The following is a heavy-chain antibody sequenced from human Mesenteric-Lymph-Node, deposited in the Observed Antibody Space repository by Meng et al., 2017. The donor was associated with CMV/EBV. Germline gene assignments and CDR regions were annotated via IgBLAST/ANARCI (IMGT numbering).Heavy chain of an antibody. J-gene: IGHJ6*02. CDR1: GFNFDEHA. Sequence: SLKISCAVSGFNFDEHAMHWVRQAPGKGLEWVSGMSCKSGGIGYADSVKGRFTISRDNAKNTLYLQMNSLRAEDTAVYYCAREESDDYYYYGMDVWGQGTTVTVSS. V-gene: IGHV3-9*01. CDR3: AREESDDYYYYGMDV. CDR2: MSCKSGGI. D-gene: IGHD3-3*01.